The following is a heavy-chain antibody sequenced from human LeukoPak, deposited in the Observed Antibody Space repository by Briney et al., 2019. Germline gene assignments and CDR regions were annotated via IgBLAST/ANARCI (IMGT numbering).Heavy chain of an antibody. CDR3: ARVSSWRTPTDY. CDR2: INHSGST. CDR1: GGSFSGYY. J-gene: IGHJ4*02. D-gene: IGHD6-13*01. V-gene: IGHV4-34*01. Sequence: PSETLSLTCAVYGGSFSGYYWSWIRQPPGKGLEWIGEINHSGSTNYNPSLKSRVTISVDTSKNQFSLKLSSVTAADTAVYYCARVSSWRTPTDYWGQGTLVTVSS.